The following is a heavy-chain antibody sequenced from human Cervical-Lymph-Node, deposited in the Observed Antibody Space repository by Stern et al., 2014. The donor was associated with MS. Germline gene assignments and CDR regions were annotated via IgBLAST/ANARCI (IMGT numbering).Heavy chain of an antibody. CDR2: INPFNGNK. J-gene: IGHJ6*02. Sequence: QVQLVQSGAEVKKPGASVKVSCKASGYTFTSYGISWVRQAPGQGLEWMGWINPFNGNKNFAQKFQGRVTMTMDTSTSTAYMEVRRLRSDDTAVYYCARDGQWLTLPNCYYYGMDVWGQGTTVTVSS. CDR3: ARDGQWLTLPNCYYYGMDV. CDR1: GYTFTSYG. D-gene: IGHD6-19*01. V-gene: IGHV1-18*01.